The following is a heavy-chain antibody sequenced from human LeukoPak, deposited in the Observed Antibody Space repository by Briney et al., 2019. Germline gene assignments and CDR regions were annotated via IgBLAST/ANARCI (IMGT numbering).Heavy chain of an antibody. Sequence: SETLSLTCTVSGVSITRYYWSWFRQPPGKGLEWIGCIYNSGNTKYNPSLESRVTISEDTSKSQCSLKLSSVTAADTAVYYCARTDSSGYHDYWGQGALVTVSS. V-gene: IGHV4-59*01. J-gene: IGHJ4*02. CDR3: ARTDSSGYHDY. CDR2: IYNSGNT. D-gene: IGHD3-22*01. CDR1: GVSITRYY.